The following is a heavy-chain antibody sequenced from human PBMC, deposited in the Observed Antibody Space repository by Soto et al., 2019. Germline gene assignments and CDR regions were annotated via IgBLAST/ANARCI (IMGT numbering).Heavy chain of an antibody. Sequence: QVQLQESGPGLVKPSQTLSLTCTVSGGSISSGDYYWSWIRQPPGKGLEWIGYIYYSGSTYYNPSLKSRVTISVDTSKNQFSLKLSSVTAADTAVYYCARDAPGYSSSWSYGGFFDYWGQGTLVTVSS. CDR3: ARDAPGYSSSWSYGGFFDY. V-gene: IGHV4-30-4*01. J-gene: IGHJ4*02. CDR1: GGSISSGDYY. CDR2: IYYSGST. D-gene: IGHD6-13*01.